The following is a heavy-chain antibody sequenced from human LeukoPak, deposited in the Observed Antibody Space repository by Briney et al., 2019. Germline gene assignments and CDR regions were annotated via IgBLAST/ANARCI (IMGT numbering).Heavy chain of an antibody. CDR3: ARGRAVYYYYYYYMDV. Sequence: PSETLSLTCAVYGGSFSGYYWSWIRQPPGKGLEWIGEINHSGSTNYNPSLKSRVTISVDTSMNQFSLKLSSVTAADTAVYYCARGRAVYYYYYYYMDVWGKGTTVTVSS. CDR2: INHSGST. CDR1: GGSFSGYY. J-gene: IGHJ6*03. V-gene: IGHV4-34*01.